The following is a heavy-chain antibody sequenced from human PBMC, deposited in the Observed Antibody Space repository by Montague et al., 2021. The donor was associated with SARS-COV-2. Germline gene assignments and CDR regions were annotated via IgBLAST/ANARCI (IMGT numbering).Heavy chain of an antibody. D-gene: IGHD6-13*01. J-gene: IGHJ5*02. CDR1: GGSFSGYY. CDR3: ARGRYSSSWDGVLNWFDP. CDR2: INHSGST. Sequence: ETLSLTCAVYGGSFSGYYWGWIRQPPGKGLEWIGEINHSGSTNYNPSLRSRVTISVDTSKNQFSLKLSAVTAADTAVYYCARGRYSSSWDGVLNWFDPWGQGTLVTVSS. V-gene: IGHV4-34*01.